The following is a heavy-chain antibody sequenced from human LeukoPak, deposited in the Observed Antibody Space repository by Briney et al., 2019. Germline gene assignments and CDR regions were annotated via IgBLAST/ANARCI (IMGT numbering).Heavy chain of an antibody. D-gene: IGHD3-22*01. CDR1: GFTFDDYA. CDR3: AREEAYYDSSGYYPDY. V-gene: IGHV3-9*01. J-gene: IGHJ4*02. CDR2: ISWNSGSI. Sequence: SGGSLRLSCAASGFTFDDYAMHWVRHAPGKGLEWVSGISWNSGSIGYADSVKGRFTISRDNAKNTLYLQMNSLRAEDTAVYYCAREEAYYDSSGYYPDYWGQGTLVTVSS.